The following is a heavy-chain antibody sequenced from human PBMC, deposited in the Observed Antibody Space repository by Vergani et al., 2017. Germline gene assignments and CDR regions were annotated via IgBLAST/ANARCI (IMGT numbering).Heavy chain of an antibody. D-gene: IGHD6-19*01. V-gene: IGHV4-4*02. Sequence: QVQLQESGPGLVKPSETLSLTCNVSGGSISSYYWSWVRQPPGKGLEWIGEIYNSGSTNYNPSLKSRVTISVDKSKNQFSLKLSSVTAADTAVYYCARVDAIAVAGTGFDYWGQGTLVTVSS. CDR3: ARVDAIAVAGTGFDY. CDR2: IYNSGST. J-gene: IGHJ4*02. CDR1: GGSISSYY.